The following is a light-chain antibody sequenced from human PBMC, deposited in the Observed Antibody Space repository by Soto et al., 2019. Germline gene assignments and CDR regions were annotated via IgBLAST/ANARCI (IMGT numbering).Light chain of an antibody. CDR3: QAGDTGIVL. Sequence: QPVLTQSPSASASLGASVKLTCTLSSGHSSYAIAWHQQQPEKGPRYLMNVNSDGSHRRGVGIPDRFSGSSSGAERYLTISSLQSEDEADYYCQAGDTGIVLFGGGTKLTV. J-gene: IGLJ2*01. CDR2: VNSDGSH. CDR1: SGHSSYA. V-gene: IGLV4-69*01.